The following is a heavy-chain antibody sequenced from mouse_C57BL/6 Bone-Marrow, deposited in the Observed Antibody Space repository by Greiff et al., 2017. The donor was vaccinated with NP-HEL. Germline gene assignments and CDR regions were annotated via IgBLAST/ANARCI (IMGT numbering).Heavy chain of an antibody. V-gene: IGHV1-81*01. CDR2: IYPRSGNT. J-gene: IGHJ3*01. D-gene: IGHD1-1*01. Sequence: QVQLQQSGAELARPGASVKLSCKASGYTFTSYGISWVKQRTGQGPEWIGEIYPRSGNTYYNEKFKGKATLTADKSSSTAYMELRSLTSEDSAVYFCADAFYYGSSSWFAYWGQGTLVTVSA. CDR1: GYTFTSYG. CDR3: ADAFYYGSSSWFAY.